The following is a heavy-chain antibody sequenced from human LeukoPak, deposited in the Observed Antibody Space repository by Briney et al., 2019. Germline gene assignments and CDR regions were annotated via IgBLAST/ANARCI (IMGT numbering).Heavy chain of an antibody. CDR3: AKSIEYCGADCYGYFDL. D-gene: IGHD2-21*02. J-gene: IGHJ2*01. CDR1: GYTFTGYY. V-gene: IGHV1-2*06. Sequence: ASVTVSCKPSGYTFTGYYMHWVRQAPGQGLEWMGRINPNSGATNYAQKFQGRVTMTRDTSISTAYMELTTLRSDDTAVYYCAKSIEYCGADCYGYFDLWGRGTLVTVSS. CDR2: INPNSGAT.